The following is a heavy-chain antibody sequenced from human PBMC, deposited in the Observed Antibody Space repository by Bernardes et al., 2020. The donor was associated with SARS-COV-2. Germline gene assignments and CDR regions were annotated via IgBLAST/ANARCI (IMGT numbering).Heavy chain of an antibody. CDR3: AGSSCGIDCYIGGLRSWDYGMDV. J-gene: IGHJ6*02. V-gene: IGHV4-39*01. CDR2: IYSSGIS. Sequence: SETLSLTFSVFGGFISNVNDYWGWLLQPPGKGLEWIGSIYSSGISYYNPSLQSRVRASVDPSKNQFSLRLSFVTAADTAIYYCAGSSCGIDCYIGGLRSWDYGMDVWGQGTTVTVSS. CDR1: GGFISNVNDY. D-gene: IGHD2-21*01.